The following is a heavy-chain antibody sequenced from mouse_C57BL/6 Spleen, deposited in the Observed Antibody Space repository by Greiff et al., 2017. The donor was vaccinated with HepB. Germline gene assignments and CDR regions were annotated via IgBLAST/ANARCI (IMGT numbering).Heavy chain of an antibody. J-gene: IGHJ2*01. CDR2: IDPANGNT. Sequence: EVQLQQSVAELVRPGASVKLSCTASGFNIKNTYMHWVKQRPEQGLEWIGRIDPANGNTKYAPKFQGKATITADTSSNTAYLQLSSLTSEDTAIYYCAPRIYYDYPLTTGGRLPFDYWGQGTTLTVSS. CDR1: GFNIKNTY. CDR3: APRIYYDYPLTTGGRLPFDY. V-gene: IGHV14-3*01. D-gene: IGHD2-4*01.